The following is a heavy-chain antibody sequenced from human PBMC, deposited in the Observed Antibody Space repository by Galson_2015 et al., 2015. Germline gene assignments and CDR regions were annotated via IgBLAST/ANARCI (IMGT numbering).Heavy chain of an antibody. CDR1: GGPISSGGYY. D-gene: IGHD3-3*01. CDR2: IYYSGST. CDR3: ARDGAPGHNDFGRVDV. Sequence: LSLTCTVSGGPISSGGYYWSWIRQHPGKGLEWIGYIYYSGSTYYNPSLRSRVTISVDTSKNQFSLKLSSVTAADTAVYYCARDGAPGHNDFGRVDVWGQGPTVTVSS. J-gene: IGHJ6*02. V-gene: IGHV4-31*03.